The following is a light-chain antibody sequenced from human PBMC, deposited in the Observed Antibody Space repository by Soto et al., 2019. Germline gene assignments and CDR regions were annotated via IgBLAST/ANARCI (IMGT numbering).Light chain of an antibody. V-gene: IGKV3-20*01. CDR1: ESFGSSY. CDR3: HYYGSAAT. J-gene: IGKJ1*01. Sequence: EIVLTQSPGTLSLSPGERATLSCRASESFGSSYLAWYQQKPGQAPRLLIYGSSSRATGIPDRFSGSGSGTDLPLTIHRLEPEDFAVYYCHYYGSAATFGQGTKVEVK. CDR2: GSS.